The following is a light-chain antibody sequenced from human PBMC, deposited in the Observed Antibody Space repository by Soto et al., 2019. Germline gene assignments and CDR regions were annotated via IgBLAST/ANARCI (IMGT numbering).Light chain of an antibody. CDR2: DAS. CDR1: SSNIGAGYD. Sequence: QSVLTQPPSVSGAPGQRVTISCTGSSSNIGAGYDVHWYQQLPGTAPKLLIYDASTLQSGVPSRFRGGASGTDFTLTISSLQLDDFATYYCQQSYNTPLTFGQGTK. J-gene: IGLJ3*02. V-gene: IGLV1-40*01. CDR3: QQSYNTPLT.